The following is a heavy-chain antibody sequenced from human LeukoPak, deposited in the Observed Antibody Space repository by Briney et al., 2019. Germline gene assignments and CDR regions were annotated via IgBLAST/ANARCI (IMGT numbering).Heavy chain of an antibody. CDR2: TYWDDDK. CDR1: GFSLSTSGVG. D-gene: IGHD3-9*01. Sequence: SGPTLVKPTQTLTLTCTFSGFSLSTSGVGVGWIRQPPGKALAWLALTYWDDDKRYSPSLKSRLTITKDTSKNQVVLTMTNMDPVDTATYYCAHRWYDILTGSRPFDYWGQGTLVTVSS. J-gene: IGHJ4*02. V-gene: IGHV2-5*02. CDR3: AHRWYDILTGSRPFDY.